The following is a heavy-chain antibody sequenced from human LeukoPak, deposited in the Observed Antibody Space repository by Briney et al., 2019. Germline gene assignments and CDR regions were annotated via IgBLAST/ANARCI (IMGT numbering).Heavy chain of an antibody. J-gene: IGHJ4*02. Sequence: GSLRLSCGASGFTFSSYAMTWVRQAPGKGLEWVSAISGSGGSTYYADSVKGRFTISRDNSKNTLYLQMNSLRAEDTAVYYCTARITIFGVDIWNLDYWGQGTLVTVSS. CDR1: GFTFSSYA. V-gene: IGHV3-23*01. CDR3: TARITIFGVDIWNLDY. CDR2: ISGSGGST. D-gene: IGHD3-3*01.